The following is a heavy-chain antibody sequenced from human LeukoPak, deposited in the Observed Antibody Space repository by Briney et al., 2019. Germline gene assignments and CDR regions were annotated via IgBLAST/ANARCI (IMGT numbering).Heavy chain of an antibody. CDR1: GYIFTSFY. CDR2: INPSGGST. CDR3: ARPAIAARYYFDY. J-gene: IGHJ4*02. V-gene: IGHV1-46*01. Sequence: ASVKVSCKASGYIFTSFYIHWVRQAPGQGLEWMGIINPSGGSTNYAQKFQGRVTMTRDTSTSTIYMELSSLRSEDTAVYYCARPAIAARYYFDYWGQGSLVTVSS. D-gene: IGHD6-6*01.